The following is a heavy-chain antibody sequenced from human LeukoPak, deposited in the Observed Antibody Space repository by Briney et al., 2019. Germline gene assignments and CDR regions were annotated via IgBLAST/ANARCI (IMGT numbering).Heavy chain of an antibody. J-gene: IGHJ5*02. CDR3: ARDERYCSSTSCYQDP. D-gene: IGHD2-2*01. V-gene: IGHV1-69*04. CDR2: IIPILGIA. CDR1: GGTFISYA. Sequence: SVKVSCKASGGTFISYAISWVRQAPGQGLEWMGRIIPILGIANYAQKFQGRVTITADKSTSTAYMVLSSLRSEDTAVYYCARDERYCSSTSCYQDPWGQGTLVTVSS.